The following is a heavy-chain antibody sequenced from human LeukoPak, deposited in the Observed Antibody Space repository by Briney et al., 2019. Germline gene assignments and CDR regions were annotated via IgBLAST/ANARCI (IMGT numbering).Heavy chain of an antibody. D-gene: IGHD3-22*01. CDR3: ARKSYDSSGYYSGYFDY. V-gene: IGHV1-2*02. CDR1: GYTFTGYY. J-gene: IGHJ4*02. Sequence: GASVKVSCKASGYTFTGYYMHWVRQAPGQGLEWMGWINPNSGGTNYAQKFQGRVTMTRDTSISTAYMELSRLRSDDTAVYYCARKSYDSSGYYSGYFDYWGQGTLVTVSS. CDR2: INPNSGGT.